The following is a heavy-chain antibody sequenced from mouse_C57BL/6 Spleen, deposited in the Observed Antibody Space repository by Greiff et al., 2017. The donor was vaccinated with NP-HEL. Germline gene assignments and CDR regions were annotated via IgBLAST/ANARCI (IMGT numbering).Heavy chain of an antibody. CDR1: GFTFTDYY. V-gene: IGHV7-3*01. CDR2: IRNKANGYTT. CDR3: ARYKGGLPPDV. D-gene: IGHD2-4*01. Sequence: EVNLVESGGGLVQPGGSLSLSCAASGFTFTDYYMSWVRQPPGKALEWLGFIRNKANGYTTEYSASVKGRFTISRDNSQSILYLQMNALRAEDSATYYCARYKGGLPPDVWGTGTTVTVSS. J-gene: IGHJ1*03.